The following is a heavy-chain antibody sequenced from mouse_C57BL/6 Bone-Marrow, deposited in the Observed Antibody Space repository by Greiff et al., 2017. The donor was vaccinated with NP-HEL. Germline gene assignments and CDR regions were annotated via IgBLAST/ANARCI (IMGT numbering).Heavy chain of an antibody. V-gene: IGHV1-64*01. CDR2: IHPTSGST. D-gene: IGHD1-1*01. Sequence: VQLHQPGAELVKPGASVKLSCKASGYTFTSYWMHWVKQRPGQGLEWIGMIHPTSGSTNYNEKFKSKATLTVDKSSSTAYMQLSSLTSEDSAVYYCARGGYYYGSKYFDYWGQGTTLTVSS. CDR1: GYTFTSYW. J-gene: IGHJ2*01. CDR3: ARGGYYYGSKYFDY.